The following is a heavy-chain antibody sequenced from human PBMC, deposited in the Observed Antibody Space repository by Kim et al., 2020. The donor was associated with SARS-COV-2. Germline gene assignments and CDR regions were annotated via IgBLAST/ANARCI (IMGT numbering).Heavy chain of an antibody. V-gene: IGHV1-18*01. CDR2: ISAYNGNT. D-gene: IGHD3-10*01. Sequence: ASVKVSCKASGYTFTSYGISWVRQAPGQGLEWMGWISAYNGNTNYEQKLQGRVTMTTDTSTSTAYMELRSLRSDDTAVYYCARDPLWFGELYFDYWGQGTLVTVSS. J-gene: IGHJ4*02. CDR1: GYTFTSYG. CDR3: ARDPLWFGELYFDY.